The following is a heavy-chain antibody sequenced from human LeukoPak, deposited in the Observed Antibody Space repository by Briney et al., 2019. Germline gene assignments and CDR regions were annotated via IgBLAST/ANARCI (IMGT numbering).Heavy chain of an antibody. CDR1: GYTFTSYD. D-gene: IGHD6-19*01. CDR2: MSPNSGNT. J-gene: IGHJ4*02. Sequence: ASVKVSCKASGYTFTSYDINWVRQATGQGLEWMGWMSPNSGNTGYAQKFQGRVTMTRDTSIGTAYLELSSLKSEDTAVYYCARVESGWYVFTMATFDYWGQGTLVTVSS. CDR3: ARVESGWYVFTMATFDY. V-gene: IGHV1-8*01.